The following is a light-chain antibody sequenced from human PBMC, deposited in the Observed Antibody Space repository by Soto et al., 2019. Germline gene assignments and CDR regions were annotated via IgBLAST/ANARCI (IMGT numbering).Light chain of an antibody. Sequence: EIVLTKSPGTLSLYPGERATLSCRATQSVTSNYLAWYQQKPGQAPRLLIYDASSRATGIPDRFSGSGSGTDFTLTISRLEPEDFAVYYCQQYGSSPITFGQGTRLEI. CDR3: QQYGSSPIT. V-gene: IGKV3-20*01. CDR1: QSVTSNY. J-gene: IGKJ5*01. CDR2: DAS.